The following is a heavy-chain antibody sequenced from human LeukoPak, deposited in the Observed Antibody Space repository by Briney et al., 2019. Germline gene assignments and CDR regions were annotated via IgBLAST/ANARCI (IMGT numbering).Heavy chain of an antibody. CDR2: IYSGGST. V-gene: IGHV3-53*01. CDR1: GFTVSSNY. J-gene: IGHJ3*02. CDR3: ASRNYYDRSGYHDAFDI. D-gene: IGHD3-22*01. Sequence: GGSLRLSCAASGFTVSSNYLSWVRQAPGKGLEWGSVIYSGGSTYYADSVKGRFTISRDNSKNTLYLQMNSLRDEDTAVYDWASRNYYDRSGYHDAFDIWGQGTMVTVSS.